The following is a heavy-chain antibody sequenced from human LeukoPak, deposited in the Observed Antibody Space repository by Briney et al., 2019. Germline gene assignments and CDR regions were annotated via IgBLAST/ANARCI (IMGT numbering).Heavy chain of an antibody. J-gene: IGHJ5*01. CDR2: IWYDGSNK. CDR3: ARDGEGEYQLLCGWFDP. Sequence: WGSLCLSCAASGFTFSSYGMHWVRQAPGKGLEWVAVIWYDGSNKYYADSVKGRFTISRDNSRNTLYLQMNSLRAEDTAVYYCARDGEGEYQLLCGWFDPGDRGRLVTVSS. D-gene: IGHD2-2*01. V-gene: IGHV3-33*01. CDR1: GFTFSSYG.